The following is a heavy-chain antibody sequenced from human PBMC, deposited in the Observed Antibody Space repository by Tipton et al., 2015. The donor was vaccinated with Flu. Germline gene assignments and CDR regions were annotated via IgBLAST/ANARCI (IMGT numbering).Heavy chain of an antibody. CDR1: GFAFRNYA. CDR2: INGYTT. CDR3: AGELHVDFVTLDY. D-gene: IGHD3-9*01. V-gene: IGHV3-23*05. J-gene: IGHJ4*02. Sequence: GSLRLSCAASGFAFRNYAMSWVRQTPGKGLEWVSAINGYTTFYPGSVRGRFTISRDNSKNILYLQMNRLRVEDTAIYYCAGELHVDFVTLDYWGQGTLVTVS.